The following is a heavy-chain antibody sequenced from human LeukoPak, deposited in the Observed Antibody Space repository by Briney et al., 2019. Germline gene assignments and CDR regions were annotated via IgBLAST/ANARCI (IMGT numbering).Heavy chain of an antibody. J-gene: IGHJ4*02. D-gene: IGHD2-21*02. Sequence: PSETLSLTCTVSGDSISSNNYYWGWIRKPPGKGLEWIGSMSNSGSNYYNPSLKSRVTISVDTSKNQFSLKLSSVTAADTAVYYCARATATVDYWGQGTLVTVSS. CDR1: GDSISSNNYY. CDR3: ARATATVDY. CDR2: MSNSGSN. V-gene: IGHV4-39*07.